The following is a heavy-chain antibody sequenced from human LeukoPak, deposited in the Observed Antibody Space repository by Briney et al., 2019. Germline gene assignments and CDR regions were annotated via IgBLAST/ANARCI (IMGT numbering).Heavy chain of an antibody. D-gene: IGHD1-26*01. Sequence: PGGSLRLSCAASGFTFSSYGMHWVRQAPGKGLEWVANIKQDGSEKYYVDSVKGRFTISRDNAKNTLYLQMNSLRAEDTAVYYCARGPAANSGNYYVGDYWGQGTLVTVSS. CDR3: ARGPAANSGNYYVGDY. V-gene: IGHV3-7*01. CDR1: GFTFSSYG. CDR2: IKQDGSEK. J-gene: IGHJ4*02.